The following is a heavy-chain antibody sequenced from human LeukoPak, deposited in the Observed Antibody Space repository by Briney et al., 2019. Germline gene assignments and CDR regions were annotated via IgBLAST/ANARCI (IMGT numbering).Heavy chain of an antibody. CDR2: ISYDGSNK. J-gene: IGHJ4*02. V-gene: IGHV3-30*18. Sequence: GGSLRLSCAASGFTFSSYGMHWVRQAPGKGLKWVAVISYDGSNKYYADSVKGRFTISRDNSKNTLYLQMNSLRAEDTAVYYCAKDLEGGSGWFNYFDYWGQGTLVTVSS. CDR3: AKDLEGGSGWFNYFDY. CDR1: GFTFSSYG. D-gene: IGHD6-19*01.